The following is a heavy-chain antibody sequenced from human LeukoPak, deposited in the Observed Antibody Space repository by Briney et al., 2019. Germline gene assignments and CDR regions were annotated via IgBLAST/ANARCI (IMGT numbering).Heavy chain of an antibody. V-gene: IGHV3-48*01. D-gene: IGHD3-22*01. Sequence: GGSLRLSCAASGFTFSSYSMNWVRQAPGKGVEWVSYISSSSSTIYYADSVKGRFTISRDNSKNTLYLQMNSLRAEDTAVYYCAKDRRYYYDSSGYYYVAGFFDYWGQGTLVTVSS. CDR1: GFTFSSYS. J-gene: IGHJ4*02. CDR2: ISSSSSTI. CDR3: AKDRRYYYDSSGYYYVAGFFDY.